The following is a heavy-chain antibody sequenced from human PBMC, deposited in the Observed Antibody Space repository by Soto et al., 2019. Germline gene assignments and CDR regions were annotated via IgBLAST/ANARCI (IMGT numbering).Heavy chain of an antibody. CDR1: GYTFTSYG. CDR3: ARGSFIAAAQNLNY. Sequence: EASVKVSCTASGYTFTSYGISWVRQAPGQGLEWMGWISAYNGNTNYAQKLQGRVTMTTDTSTSTAYMELRSLRSDDTAVYYCARGSFIAAAQNLNYWGQGTLVTVSS. J-gene: IGHJ4*02. CDR2: ISAYNGNT. D-gene: IGHD6-13*01. V-gene: IGHV1-18*01.